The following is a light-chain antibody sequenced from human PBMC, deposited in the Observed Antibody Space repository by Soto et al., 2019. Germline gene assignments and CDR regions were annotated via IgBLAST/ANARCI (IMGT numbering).Light chain of an antibody. V-gene: IGKV3-20*01. CDR1: QSVTSNS. Sequence: EIVLTQSPGTLSLSPGERATLSCRASQSVTSNSLAWYQHKSGQAPRLLIYGTSSRATGIPDRFSGSGSGTEFTLTINRLEPEDFAVYYCHQFGSSPPRTFGLGTKVEIK. J-gene: IGKJ1*01. CDR3: HQFGSSPPRT. CDR2: GTS.